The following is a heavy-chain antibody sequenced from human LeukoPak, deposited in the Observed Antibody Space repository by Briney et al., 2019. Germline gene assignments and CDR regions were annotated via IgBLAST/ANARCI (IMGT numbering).Heavy chain of an antibody. CDR2: IRNKANSYRT. J-gene: IGHJ4*02. CDR1: GFTLSDHY. CDR3: ASGPYSSSYFAS. V-gene: IGHV3-72*01. Sequence: GGSLRLSCAASGFTLSDHYMDWVRQAPGKGLEWIGRIRNKANSYRTEFAASVKGRFTLSIDDSKNSRYLQINSLKTEDTALYYCASGPYSSSYFASWGQGTMVTVSS. D-gene: IGHD6-13*01.